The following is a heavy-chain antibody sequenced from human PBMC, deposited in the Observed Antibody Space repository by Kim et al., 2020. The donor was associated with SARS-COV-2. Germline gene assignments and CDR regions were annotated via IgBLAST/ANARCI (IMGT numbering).Heavy chain of an antibody. V-gene: IGHV5-51*01. Sequence: GESLKISCKGSGYSFTSYWIGWVRQMPGKGLEWMVIIYPGDSDTRYSPSFQGQVTISADKSISTAYLQWSSLKASDTAMYYCARHAYDILTGYPHFDYWGQGTLVTVSS. CDR3: ARHAYDILTGYPHFDY. CDR2: IYPGDSDT. CDR1: GYSFTSYW. J-gene: IGHJ4*02. D-gene: IGHD3-9*01.